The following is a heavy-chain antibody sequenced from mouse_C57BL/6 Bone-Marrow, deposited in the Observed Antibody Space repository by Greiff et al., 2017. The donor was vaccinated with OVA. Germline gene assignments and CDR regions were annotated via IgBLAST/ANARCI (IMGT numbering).Heavy chain of an antibody. D-gene: IGHD5-1-1*01. J-gene: IGHJ2*01. CDR2: IYPGSGST. CDR1: GYTFTSYW. CDR3: ARRRRYPEEYYFDY. Sequence: QVQLQQSGAELVKPGASVKMSCKASGYTFTSYWITWVKQRPGQGLEWIGDIYPGSGSTNYNEKFKSKATLTVDTSSSTAYMQLSSLTSEDSAVYYCARRRRYPEEYYFDYWGQGTTLTVSS. V-gene: IGHV1-55*01.